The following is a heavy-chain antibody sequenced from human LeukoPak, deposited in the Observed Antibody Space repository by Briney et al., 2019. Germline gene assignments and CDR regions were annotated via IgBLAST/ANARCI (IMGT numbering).Heavy chain of an antibody. J-gene: IGHJ4*02. D-gene: IGHD6-13*01. Sequence: PGGSLRLSCAASGFTFSSYAMHWVRQAPGKGLEWVAVISYDGSNKYYADSVKGRFTISRDNSKNTLYLQMNSLRAEDTAVYYCARDQGIAAPPVNYFDYWGQGTLVTVSS. CDR1: GFTFSSYA. V-gene: IGHV3-30*04. CDR3: ARDQGIAAPPVNYFDY. CDR2: ISYDGSNK.